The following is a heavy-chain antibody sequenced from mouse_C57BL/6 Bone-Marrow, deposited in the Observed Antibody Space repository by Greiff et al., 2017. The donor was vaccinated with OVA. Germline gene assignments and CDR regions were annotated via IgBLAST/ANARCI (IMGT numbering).Heavy chain of an antibody. J-gene: IGHJ2*01. CDR2: IHPNSGST. Sequence: QVQLQQPGAELVKPGASVKLSCKASGYTFTSYWMHWVKQRPGQGLEWIGMIHPNSGSTNYNEKFKSKATLTVDKSSSTAYMQLSSLTSADSAVYYGARGGLIRGIITTVVADDWGQGTTLTVSS. CDR1: GYTFTSYW. CDR3: ARGGLIRGIITTVVADD. D-gene: IGHD1-1*01. V-gene: IGHV1-64*01.